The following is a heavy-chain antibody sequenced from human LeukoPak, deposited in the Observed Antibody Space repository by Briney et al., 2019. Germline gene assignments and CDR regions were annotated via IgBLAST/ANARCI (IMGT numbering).Heavy chain of an antibody. CDR2: IYYIGST. J-gene: IGHJ4*02. CDR1: GGSISSYY. Sequence: SETLSLTCTVSGGSISSYYWSWIRQPPGKGLEWIGYIYYIGSTNYNPSLKSRVTISVDTSKNQFSLKLSSVTAADTAVYYCARSDGTVTKNYFDHWGQGTLVTASS. V-gene: IGHV4-59*08. CDR3: ARSDGTVTKNYFDH. D-gene: IGHD4-17*01.